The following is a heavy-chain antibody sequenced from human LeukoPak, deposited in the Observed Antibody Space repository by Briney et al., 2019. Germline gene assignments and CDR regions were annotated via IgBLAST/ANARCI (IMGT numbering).Heavy chain of an antibody. Sequence: ASVKVSCKASGYTFTGYYMHWVRQAPGQGLEWMGWINPNSGGTNYAQRFQGRVTMTRDTSISTAYMEVSRLRSEDTAVYYCASAGGSYSSYYYYMDVWGKGTTVTVSS. D-gene: IGHD1-26*01. CDR3: ASAGGSYSSYYYYMDV. V-gene: IGHV1-2*02. CDR2: INPNSGGT. CDR1: GYTFTGYY. J-gene: IGHJ6*03.